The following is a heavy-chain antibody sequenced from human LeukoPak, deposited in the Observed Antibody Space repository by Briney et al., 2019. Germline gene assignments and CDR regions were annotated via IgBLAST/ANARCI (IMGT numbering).Heavy chain of an antibody. CDR3: ARENTVRLNWFDP. J-gene: IGHJ5*02. Sequence: ASVKVSCKASGYTYTGYYMHWVRQATGQGLEWMGRTNPRSGGTNYAKKFQGRVTMTRDTSISTAYMELSRLTSDDTAVYYCARENTVRLNWFDPWGQGTLVTVSP. V-gene: IGHV1-2*06. D-gene: IGHD4-17*01. CDR1: GYTYTGYY. CDR2: TNPRSGGT.